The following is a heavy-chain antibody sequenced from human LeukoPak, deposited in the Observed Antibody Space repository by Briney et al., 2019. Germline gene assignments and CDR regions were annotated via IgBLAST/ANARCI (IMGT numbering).Heavy chain of an antibody. CDR2: ISGSGGST. Sequence: GGSLRLSCAASGFTFSSYAMSWVRQAPGKGQEWVSAISGSGGSTYYADSVKGRFTISRDNAKNSLYLQMNSLRAEDTALYYCARSLAAAGTAYWGQGTLVTVSS. D-gene: IGHD6-13*01. J-gene: IGHJ4*02. CDR3: ARSLAAAGTAY. CDR1: GFTFSSYA. V-gene: IGHV3-23*01.